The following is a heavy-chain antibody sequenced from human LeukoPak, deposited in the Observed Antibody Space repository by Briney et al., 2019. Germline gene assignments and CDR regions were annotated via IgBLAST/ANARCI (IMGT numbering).Heavy chain of an antibody. D-gene: IGHD4-23*01. CDR2: IYYSGSA. Sequence: SETLSLTCIVAGGSISNSSYYWGWIRQPPGKGLEWIGSIYYSGSAYYNPSLKSRVTISVDTSKNQFSLKLTSVTAADTAVYYCARHWVVTPNYWGQGTLVTVSS. CDR1: GGSISNSSYY. V-gene: IGHV4-39*01. J-gene: IGHJ4*02. CDR3: ARHWVVTPNY.